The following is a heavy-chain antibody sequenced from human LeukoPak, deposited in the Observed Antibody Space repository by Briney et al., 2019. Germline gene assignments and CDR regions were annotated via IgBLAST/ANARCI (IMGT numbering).Heavy chain of an antibody. CDR1: GFNFSSYA. J-gene: IGHJ4*02. D-gene: IGHD6-19*01. CDR2: ISGSGGST. CDR3: AKVGPLVRYSSGWYSDY. Sequence: GGSLRLSCAASGFNFSSYAMSWVRQAPGKGLEWVSAISGSGGSTYYADSVKGRFTISRDNSKNTLYLQMNSLRAEDTAVYYCAKVGPLVRYSSGWYSDYWGQGTLVTVSS. V-gene: IGHV3-23*01.